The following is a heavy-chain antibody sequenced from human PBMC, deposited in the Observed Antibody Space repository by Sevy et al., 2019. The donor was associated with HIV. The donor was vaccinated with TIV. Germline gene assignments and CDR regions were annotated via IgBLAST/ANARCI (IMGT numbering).Heavy chain of an antibody. Sequence: GGSLRLSCAASGFTFTTYGVHWVRLAPGKGLEWVAVISSDGSEKYYGDSVEGRLTISRDNFQNMVYLQMNDLRVEDTAVYYCAHSVSGSYSYGMDVWGQGTTVTVSS. D-gene: IGHD6-19*01. CDR1: GFTFTTYG. CDR2: ISSDGSEK. CDR3: AHSVSGSYSYGMDV. V-gene: IGHV3-30*03. J-gene: IGHJ6*02.